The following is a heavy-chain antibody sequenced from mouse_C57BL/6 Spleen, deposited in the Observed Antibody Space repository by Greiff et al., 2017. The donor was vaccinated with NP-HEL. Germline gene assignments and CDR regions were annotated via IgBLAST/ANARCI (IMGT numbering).Heavy chain of an antibody. V-gene: IGHV2-5*01. D-gene: IGHD2-12*01. CDR2: IWRGGST. CDR1: GFSLTSYG. CDR3: AKNSDGYSNDAAY. J-gene: IGHJ3*01. Sequence: QVQLKESGPGLVQPSQSLSITCTVSGFSLTSYGVHWVRQSPGKGLEWLGVIWRGGSTDYNSAFMSRLSITKDNSKSQVFFKMTSLQADDTAIYYLAKNSDGYSNDAAYWGQGTLVTVSA.